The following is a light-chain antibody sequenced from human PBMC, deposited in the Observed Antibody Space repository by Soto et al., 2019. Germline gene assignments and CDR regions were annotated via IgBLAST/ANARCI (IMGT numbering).Light chain of an antibody. CDR1: QSVSSSY. V-gene: IGKV3-20*01. CDR2: GAS. Sequence: EIVLTQSPGTLSLSPGERASLSCRASQSVSSSYLAWYQQKPGQAPRLLIYGASSRATGIPDRFGGSGSGTDFTLTISRLEPEDFAVYYCQQYGSSHTWTFGQGTKVDIK. J-gene: IGKJ1*01. CDR3: QQYGSSHTWT.